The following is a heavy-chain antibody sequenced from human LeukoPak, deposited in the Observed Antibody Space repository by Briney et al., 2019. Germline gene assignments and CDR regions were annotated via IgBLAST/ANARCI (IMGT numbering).Heavy chain of an antibody. D-gene: IGHD2-2*01. CDR2: IWYDGSNK. J-gene: IGHJ4*02. V-gene: IGHV3-33*01. Sequence: GGFLRLSWAASGITFSSYGMHWVRQAPGKGLEWVAIIWYDGSNKYYADSVKGRFTISRDNSKNTLYLQMNSLRAEDTAVYYCARGSSTSSVWGQGTLVTVSS. CDR1: GITFSSYG. CDR3: ARGSSTSSV.